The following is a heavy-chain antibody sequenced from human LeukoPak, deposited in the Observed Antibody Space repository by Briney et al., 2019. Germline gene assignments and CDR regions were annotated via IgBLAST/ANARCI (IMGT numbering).Heavy chain of an antibody. D-gene: IGHD3-22*01. J-gene: IGHJ3*02. CDR1: GESFSSHG. Sequence: SVKVSCKTSGESFSSHGISWVRQAPGQGLEWMGGIIPVFHTAKYAQNFQDRLTITTDESTDTVYMELSSLRSEDTAVYYCARDYNFDSSPYDDGLDILGQGTMVTVSS. V-gene: IGHV1-69*05. CDR2: IIPVFHTA. CDR3: ARDYNFDSSPYDDGLDI.